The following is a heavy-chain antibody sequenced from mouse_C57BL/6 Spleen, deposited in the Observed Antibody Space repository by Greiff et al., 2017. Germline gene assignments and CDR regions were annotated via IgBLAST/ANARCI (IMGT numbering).Heavy chain of an antibody. CDR1: GYTFTDYY. CDR2: INPNNGGT. CDR3: AGGSSPYWYFDV. Sequence: LQQSGPELVKPGASVKISCKASGYTFTDYYMNWVKQSHGKSLEWIGDINPNNGGTSYNQKFKGKATLTVDKSSSTAYMELRSLTSEDSAVYYCAGGSSPYWYFDVWGTGTTVTVSS. V-gene: IGHV1-26*01. D-gene: IGHD1-1*01. J-gene: IGHJ1*03.